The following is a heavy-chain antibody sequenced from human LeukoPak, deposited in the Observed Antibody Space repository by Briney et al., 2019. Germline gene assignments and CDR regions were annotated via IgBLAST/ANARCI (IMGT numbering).Heavy chain of an antibody. V-gene: IGHV1-24*01. Sequence: ASVKVSCKVSGYTLTELSMHWVRQAPGKGLEWMGGFDPEDGETIYAQKFQGRVTMTEDTSTDTAYMELSSLRSEDTAVYYCATTTVVTPDRGAFDIWGQGTMVTVSS. CDR2: FDPEDGET. D-gene: IGHD4-23*01. CDR1: GYTLTELS. J-gene: IGHJ3*02. CDR3: ATTTVVTPDRGAFDI.